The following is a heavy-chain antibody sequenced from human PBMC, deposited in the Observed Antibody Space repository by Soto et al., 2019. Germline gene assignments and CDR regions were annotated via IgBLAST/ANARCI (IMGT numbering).Heavy chain of an antibody. J-gene: IGHJ6*02. CDR3: ARDYGGNSGSYYYYGMDV. CDR2: ISYDGSKE. CDR1: GFTFGRHA. V-gene: IGHV3-30-3*01. D-gene: IGHD4-17*01. Sequence: GGSLRLSCAASGFTFGRHAMHWVRQAPGKGLEWVAVISYDGSKEYYADSVKGRFTISRDNPKNTLYLQMNSLRAEDTAVYYCARDYGGNSGSYYYYGMDVWGQGTTVTVSS.